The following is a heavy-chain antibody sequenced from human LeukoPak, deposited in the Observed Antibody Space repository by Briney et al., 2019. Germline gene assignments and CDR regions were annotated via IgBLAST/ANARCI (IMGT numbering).Heavy chain of an antibody. Sequence: GRSLRLSCAASGFTFSSYGMHWVRQAPGKGLEWVAVISYDGSNKYYADSVKGRFTISRDNSKNTLYLQMNSLRAEDTAVYYCATFPFQVAGTTFGDYWGQGTLVTVSS. CDR2: ISYDGSNK. J-gene: IGHJ4*02. CDR3: ATFPFQVAGTTFGDY. V-gene: IGHV3-30*03. D-gene: IGHD6-19*01. CDR1: GFTFSSYG.